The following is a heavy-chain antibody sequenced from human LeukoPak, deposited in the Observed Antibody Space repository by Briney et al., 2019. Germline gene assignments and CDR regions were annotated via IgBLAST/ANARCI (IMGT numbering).Heavy chain of an antibody. D-gene: IGHD3-10*01. J-gene: IGHJ5*02. CDR2: IYAGGKT. Sequence: SQTLSHTCTVSGDSISTGGYFWSWIRQPAGKGLEWIGRIYAGGKTNYNPSLRSRVTISVDTSGNQFSLKLNSVTAADTAVYYCARMDYYGSGTYHSWFDHWGQGTLLTVSS. CDR1: GDSISTGGYF. CDR3: ARMDYYGSGTYHSWFDH. V-gene: IGHV4-61*02.